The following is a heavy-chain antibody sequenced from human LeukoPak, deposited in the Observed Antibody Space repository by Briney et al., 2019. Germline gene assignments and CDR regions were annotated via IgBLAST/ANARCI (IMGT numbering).Heavy chain of an antibody. D-gene: IGHD2-2*01. CDR1: GYTFTSYG. CDR2: ISAYNANT. V-gene: IGHV1-18*01. J-gene: IGHJ6*03. CDR3: ARVLRSNDIVVVPAASMDV. Sequence: GASVKVSCKASGYTFTSYGISWVRQAPGQGLEWMGWISAYNANTHYTQKLQGRVTMTRDTSISTAYMELSRLRSDDTAVYYCARVLRSNDIVVVPAASMDVWGKGTTVTVSS.